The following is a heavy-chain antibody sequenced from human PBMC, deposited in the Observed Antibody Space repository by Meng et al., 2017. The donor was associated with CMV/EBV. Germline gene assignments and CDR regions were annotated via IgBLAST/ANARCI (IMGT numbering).Heavy chain of an antibody. Sequence: GESLKISCAASGFTFSSYAMSWVRRAPGKGLEWVSVIYSGGSSTYYADPVKGRFTISRDNSKNTLYLQMNSLRAEDTAVYYCAKPSTRDGYNYDYWGQGTLVTVSS. CDR2: IYSGGSST. D-gene: IGHD5-24*01. CDR1: GFTFSSYA. V-gene: IGHV3-23*03. J-gene: IGHJ4*02. CDR3: AKPSTRDGYNYDY.